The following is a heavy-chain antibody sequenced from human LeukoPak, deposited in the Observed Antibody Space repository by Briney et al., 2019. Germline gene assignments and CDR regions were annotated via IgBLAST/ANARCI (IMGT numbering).Heavy chain of an antibody. CDR2: ISYDGSNK. V-gene: IGHV3-30-3*01. CDR1: GFTFSSYA. D-gene: IGHD2-15*01. Sequence: GGSLRLSRAASGFTFSSYAMHWVRQAPGKGLEWVAVISYDGSNKYYADSVKGRFTISRDNSKNTLYLQMNSLRAEDTAVYYCARNPLEDCSGGSCYSPYGMDVWGQGTTVTVSS. CDR3: ARNPLEDCSGGSCYSPYGMDV. J-gene: IGHJ6*02.